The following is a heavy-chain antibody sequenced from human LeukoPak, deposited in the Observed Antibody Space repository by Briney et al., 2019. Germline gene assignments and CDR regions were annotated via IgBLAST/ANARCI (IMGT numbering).Heavy chain of an antibody. CDR2: IIPIFGTA. CDR1: GGTFSSYA. Sequence: SVKVSCKASGGTFSSYAISWVRQAPGQGLEWMGGIIPIFGTANYAQKFQGRVTITTDESTSTAYMELSSLRSEDTAVYYCARAPPAAAGRAADRFFDYWGQGTLVAVSS. V-gene: IGHV1-69*05. D-gene: IGHD6-13*01. CDR3: ARAPPAAAGRAADRFFDY. J-gene: IGHJ4*02.